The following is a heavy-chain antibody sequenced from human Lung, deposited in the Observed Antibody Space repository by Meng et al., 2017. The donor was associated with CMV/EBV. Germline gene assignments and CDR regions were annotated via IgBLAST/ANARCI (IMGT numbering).Heavy chain of an antibody. J-gene: IGHJ6*02. D-gene: IGHD4-17*01. Sequence: SSXXVSXKASGGTFSSYAISWVRQAPGQGLEWMGGIIPIFGTANYAQKFQGRVTITTDESTSTAYMELSSLRSEDTAVYYCARGNYGDYHYYGMDVWCQGTTVTVSS. V-gene: IGHV1-69*05. CDR1: GGTFSSYA. CDR2: IIPIFGTA. CDR3: ARGNYGDYHYYGMDV.